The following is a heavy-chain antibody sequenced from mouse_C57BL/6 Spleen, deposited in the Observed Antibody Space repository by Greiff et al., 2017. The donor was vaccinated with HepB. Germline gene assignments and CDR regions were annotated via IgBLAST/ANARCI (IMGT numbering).Heavy chain of an antibody. D-gene: IGHD2-2*01. CDR1: GYTFTSYW. V-gene: IGHV1-55*01. CDR2: IYPGSGST. J-gene: IGHJ2*01. CDR3: ARYGNDPYYFDY. Sequence: QVQLQQPGAELVKPGASVKMSCKASGYTFTSYWITWVKQRPGQGLEWIGDIYPGSGSTNYNEKFKSKATLTVDTSSSTAYMQLSSLTSEDSAVYYCARYGNDPYYFDYWGQGTTLTVSS.